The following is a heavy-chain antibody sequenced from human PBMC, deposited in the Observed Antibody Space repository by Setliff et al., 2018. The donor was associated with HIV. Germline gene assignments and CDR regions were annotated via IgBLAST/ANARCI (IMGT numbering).Heavy chain of an antibody. CDR3: ARHWNYDTGLDPFDI. V-gene: IGHV4-59*08. Sequence: SETLSLTCTVSGASISSYYWSWIRQPPGKGLEWIGFIHYTGSTNYNPSLNSRVTMSTDTSKHQLSLKLNAVTAADTSVYYCARHWNYDTGLDPFDIWGQGTMVTVSS. D-gene: IGHD3-22*01. CDR1: GASISSYY. CDR2: IHYTGST. J-gene: IGHJ3*02.